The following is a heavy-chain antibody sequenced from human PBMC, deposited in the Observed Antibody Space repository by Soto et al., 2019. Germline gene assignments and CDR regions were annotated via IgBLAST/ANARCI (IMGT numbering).Heavy chain of an antibody. CDR2: IKQDGSEK. Sequence: EVQLVESGGGLVQPGGSLRLSCAASGFTFSSYWMSWVRQAPGKGLEWVANIKQDGSEKYYVDSVKGPFTISRDNDKNSLYLQMNSLRAEDTAVYYCARAGRGYCSGRSCYPVDYWGQGTLVTGSS. V-gene: IGHV3-7*01. CDR1: GFTFSSYW. D-gene: IGHD2-15*01. J-gene: IGHJ4*02. CDR3: ARAGRGYCSGRSCYPVDY.